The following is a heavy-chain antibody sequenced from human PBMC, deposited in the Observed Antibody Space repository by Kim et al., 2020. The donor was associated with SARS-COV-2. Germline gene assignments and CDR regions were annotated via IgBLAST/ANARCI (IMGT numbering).Heavy chain of an antibody. CDR3: ARGGLWFGELLFSYYYYYGMDV. V-gene: IGHV3-66*01. CDR2: IYSGGST. CDR1: GFTVSSNY. J-gene: IGHJ6*02. Sequence: GGSLRLSCAASGFTVSSNYMSWVRQAPGKGLEWVSVIYSGGSTYYADSVKGRFTISRDNSKNTLYLQMNSLRAEDTAVYYCARGGLWFGELLFSYYYYYGMDVWGQGTTVTVPS. D-gene: IGHD3-10*01.